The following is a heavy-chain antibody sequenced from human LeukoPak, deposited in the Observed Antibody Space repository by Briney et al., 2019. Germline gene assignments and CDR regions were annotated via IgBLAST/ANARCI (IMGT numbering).Heavy chain of an antibody. CDR3: ASSSLRGSDAFDI. J-gene: IGHJ3*02. Sequence: PSQTLSLTCAISGDSVSSNTGGGNWIRQSPSRGLEWLERTYYRSKWYSDYAVSVKSRISINPHASKNQSSLQLNSVTPEDTAVYYCASSSLRGSDAFDIWGQGTMVTVSS. V-gene: IGHV6-1*01. CDR1: GDSVSSNTGG. CDR2: TYYRSKWYS. D-gene: IGHD3-16*01.